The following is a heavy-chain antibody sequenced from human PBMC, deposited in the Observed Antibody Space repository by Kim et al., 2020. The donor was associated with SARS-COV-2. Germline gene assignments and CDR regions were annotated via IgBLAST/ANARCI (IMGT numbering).Heavy chain of an antibody. J-gene: IGHJ4*01. D-gene: IGHD6-13*01. Sequence: ASVKVSCKASGYTFTSYGINWVRQAPGQGLEWMGWINTYNGNPNYAQRLTGRLIISLDTSISTAYMEMSSQTADDTAVYYCARASLLAAAATFYYWG. CDR3: ARASLLAAAATFYY. CDR2: INTYNGNP. CDR1: GYTFTSYG. V-gene: IGHV1-18*01.